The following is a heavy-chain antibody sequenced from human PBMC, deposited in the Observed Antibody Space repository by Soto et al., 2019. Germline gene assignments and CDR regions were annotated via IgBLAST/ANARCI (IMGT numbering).Heavy chain of an antibody. CDR1: GFTFSSYG. J-gene: IGHJ6*02. D-gene: IGHD6-13*01. V-gene: IGHV3-33*01. Sequence: QVQLVESGGGVVQPGRSLRLSCAASGFTFSSYGMHWVRQAPGKGLEWVAVIWYDGSNKYYADSVKGRFTISRDNSKNTLYLQMNSLRAEDTAVYYCARDPGAAAGRYYSYGMDVWGQGTTVTVSS. CDR3: ARDPGAAAGRYYSYGMDV. CDR2: IWYDGSNK.